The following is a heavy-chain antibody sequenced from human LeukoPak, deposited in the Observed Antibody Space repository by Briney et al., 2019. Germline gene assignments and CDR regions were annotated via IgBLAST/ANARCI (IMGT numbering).Heavy chain of an antibody. CDR1: GGSISSYY. J-gene: IGHJ4*02. Sequence: SETLSLXCTVSGGSISSYYWSWIRQPPGKGLGWIGYIYYSGSTNYNPSLKSRVTISVDTSKNQFSLKLSSVTAADTAVYYCARGVTDGYNPPLYFDYWGQGTLVTVSS. CDR3: ARGVTDGYNPPLYFDY. V-gene: IGHV4-59*08. D-gene: IGHD5-24*01. CDR2: IYYSGST.